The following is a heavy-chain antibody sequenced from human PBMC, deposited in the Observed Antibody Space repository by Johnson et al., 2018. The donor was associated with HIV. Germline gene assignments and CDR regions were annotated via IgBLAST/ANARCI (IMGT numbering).Heavy chain of an antibody. V-gene: IGHV3-7*03. J-gene: IGHJ3*02. D-gene: IGHD6-13*01. CDR2: IKQDGSEK. CDR3: AKGRSSWSGDAAFDI. Sequence: VQLVESGGDLVQPGGSLRLSCIGSGFTFSHNWMSWVRQAPGKGLEWVANIKQDGSEKYYVDSVKGRFTISRDNAKNSLYLQMNSLRAEDTAVYYCAKGRSSWSGDAAFDIWGQGTMVSVSS. CDR1: GFTFSHNW.